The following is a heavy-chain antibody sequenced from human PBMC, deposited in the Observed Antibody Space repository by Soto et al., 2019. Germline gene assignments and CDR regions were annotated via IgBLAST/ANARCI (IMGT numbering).Heavy chain of an antibody. CDR1: GYTFTGYY. Sequence: QVQLVQSGAEVKKPGASVKVSCKASGYTFTGYYMHWVRQAPGQGLEWMGWINPNSGDTNYAQKFQGWVTMTRDTSISTAYMELSRLRSDDTAVYYCATGSSSDCFDYWGQGTLVTVSS. CDR3: ATGSSSDCFDY. V-gene: IGHV1-2*04. D-gene: IGHD6-6*01. CDR2: INPNSGDT. J-gene: IGHJ4*02.